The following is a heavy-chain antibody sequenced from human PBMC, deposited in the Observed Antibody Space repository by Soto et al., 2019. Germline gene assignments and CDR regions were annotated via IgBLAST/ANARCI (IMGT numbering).Heavy chain of an antibody. Sequence: SETLSLTCTVSGGSVSSGSYYWSWIRQPPGEGLEWIGYIYYSGSTNYNPSLKSRVTISVDTSKNQFSLKLSSVTAADTAVYYCARDCVVAATEYYYGMDVWGQGTTVTVSS. J-gene: IGHJ6*02. CDR3: ARDCVVAATEYYYGMDV. CDR2: IYYSGST. CDR1: GGSVSSGSYY. V-gene: IGHV4-61*01. D-gene: IGHD2-15*01.